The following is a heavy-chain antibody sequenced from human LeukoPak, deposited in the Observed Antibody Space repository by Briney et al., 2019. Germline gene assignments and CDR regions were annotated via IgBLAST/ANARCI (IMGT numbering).Heavy chain of an antibody. Sequence: EASVKVSCKASGYTFTGYYMHWVRQAPGQGLEWMGRINPNSGGTNYAQKFQGRVTITRDTSASTAYMELSSLRSEDTAVYYCARDKVFWSGYFGNDYYYYGMDVWGQGTTVTVSS. J-gene: IGHJ6*02. V-gene: IGHV1-2*06. CDR3: ARDKVFWSGYFGNDYYYYGMDV. CDR2: INPNSGGT. D-gene: IGHD3-3*01. CDR1: GYTFTGYY.